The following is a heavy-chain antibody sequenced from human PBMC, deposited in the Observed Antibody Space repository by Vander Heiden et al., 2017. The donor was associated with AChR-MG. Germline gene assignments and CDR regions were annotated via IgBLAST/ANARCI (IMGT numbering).Heavy chain of an antibody. D-gene: IGHD4-17*01. V-gene: IGHV3-7*01. CDR1: GFTFSSYW. J-gene: IGHJ3*02. CDR3: AREVAGGDYDAFDI. CDR2: IKQDGSEK. Sequence: EVQLVESGGGLVQPGGSLRPSCAASGFTFSSYWMSWVRQAPGKGLEWVANIKQDGSEKYYVDSVKGRFTISRDNAKNSLYLQMNSLRAEDTAVYYCAREVAGGDYDAFDIWGQGTMVTVSS.